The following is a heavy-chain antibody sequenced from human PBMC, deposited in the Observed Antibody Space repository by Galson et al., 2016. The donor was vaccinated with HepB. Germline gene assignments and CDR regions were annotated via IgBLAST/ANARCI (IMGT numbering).Heavy chain of an antibody. CDR1: GFMFSSYW. CDR2: INTDGKST. D-gene: IGHD6-6*01. CDR3: ARSTGQLAARPDYYYHGMDV. J-gene: IGHJ6*02. Sequence: SLRLSCAASGFMFSSYWMHWVRRAPGKGLVWVSRINTDGKSTSYADSVKGRVTISRDNAKNTLYLQRISLRAEDTAVYYCARSTGQLAARPDYYYHGMDVWGQGTTVTVSS. V-gene: IGHV3-74*01.